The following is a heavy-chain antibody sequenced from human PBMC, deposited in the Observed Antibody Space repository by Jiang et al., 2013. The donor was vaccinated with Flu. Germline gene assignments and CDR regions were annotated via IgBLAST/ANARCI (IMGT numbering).Heavy chain of an antibody. V-gene: IGHV4-59*01. CDR2: IYNSGTT. CDR3: AKFGVFRGVVFDY. D-gene: IGHD3-10*01. J-gene: IGHJ4*02. Sequence: PGLVKPSETLSLTCTVSGGSISSYYWSWIRQPPGKGLEWIGYIYNSGTTHYNPSLKSRVTIPVDTSKNQFSLKVNSVTAADTAVYYCAKFGVFRGVVFDYWGQGTLAIVSS. CDR1: GGSISSYY.